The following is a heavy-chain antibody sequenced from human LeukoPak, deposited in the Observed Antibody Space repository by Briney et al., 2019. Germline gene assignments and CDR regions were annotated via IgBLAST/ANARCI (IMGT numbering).Heavy chain of an antibody. CDR1: GGSISSSSYF. CDR3: ARSVNIVVEYYFDY. CDR2: ISYSGST. D-gene: IGHD2-15*01. J-gene: IGHJ4*02. Sequence: SETLSLTCTVSGGSISSSSYFWGWIRQPPGKGLEGIGSISYSGSTYYNPSLKSRVTISVGTSKNQFSLKLNSVTAADTAVYYCARSVNIVVEYYFDYWGQGTLVTVSS. V-gene: IGHV4-39*01.